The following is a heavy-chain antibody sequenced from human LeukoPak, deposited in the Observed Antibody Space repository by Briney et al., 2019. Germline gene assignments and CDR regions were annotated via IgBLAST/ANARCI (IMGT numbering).Heavy chain of an antibody. CDR3: ARVGVYYYDSSGYYAFDI. J-gene: IGHJ3*02. V-gene: IGHV1-18*01. CDR1: GYTFTSYG. CDR2: IRAYNGNT. D-gene: IGHD3-22*01. Sequence: GASVKVSCKASGYTFTSYGISWVRQAPGQGLEWMGWIRAYNGNTNYAQKLQARVTMTTDTSTSTAYMELRSLRSDDTAVYYCARVGVYYYDSSGYYAFDIWGQGTMVTVSS.